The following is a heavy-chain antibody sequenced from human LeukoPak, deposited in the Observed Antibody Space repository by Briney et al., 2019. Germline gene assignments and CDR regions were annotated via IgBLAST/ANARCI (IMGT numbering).Heavy chain of an antibody. CDR1: GDSISSNNW. D-gene: IGHD2-8*02. CDR3: TRSTGWWSLDY. Sequence: SETLSLTCTVSGDSISSNNWWNWVRQPPGKGLDWIGEISHAGSTKYNPSLKNRVTISKDDSKNQFSLKLNSVTAADTAAYYCTRSTGWWSLDYWGQGALVTVSS. V-gene: IGHV4-4*02. J-gene: IGHJ4*02. CDR2: ISHAGST.